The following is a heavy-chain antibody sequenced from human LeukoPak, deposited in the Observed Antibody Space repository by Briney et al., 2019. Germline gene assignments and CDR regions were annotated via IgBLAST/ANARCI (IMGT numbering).Heavy chain of an antibody. D-gene: IGHD2-8*02. J-gene: IGHJ5*02. CDR3: ARGVGYGGHVSWFDP. CDR1: GGTFSSYT. Sequence: SVKVSCKASGGTFSSYTISWVRQAPGQGLEWMGRIIPILGIANYAQKFQGRVTITADKSTSTAYMELSSLRSEDTAVYYCARGVGYGGHVSWFDPWGQGTLVTVSS. V-gene: IGHV1-69*02. CDR2: IIPILGIA.